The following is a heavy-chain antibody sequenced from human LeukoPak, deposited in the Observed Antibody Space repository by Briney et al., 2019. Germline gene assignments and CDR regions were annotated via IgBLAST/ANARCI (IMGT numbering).Heavy chain of an antibody. CDR3: ARDKREPRYAFDI. CDR2: IYHSGST. V-gene: IGHV4-4*02. D-gene: IGHD1-26*01. CDR1: GGSISSSNW. J-gene: IGHJ3*02. Sequence: SETLSLTCAVSGGSISSSNWWSWVRQPPGKGLEWIGEIYHSGSTNYNPSLKSRVTISVDKSKNQFSLKLSSVTAADTAVYYCARDKREPRYAFDIWGQGTMVTVSS.